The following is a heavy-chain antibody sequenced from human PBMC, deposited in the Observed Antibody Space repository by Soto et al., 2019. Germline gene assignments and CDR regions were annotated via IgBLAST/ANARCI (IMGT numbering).Heavy chain of an antibody. D-gene: IGHD3-22*01. Sequence: QVQLVQSGAEVKKPGASVKVSCKASGYTFTGYYMHWVRQAPGQGLEWMGWINPNSGGTNYAQKFQGRVTMTRDTCISTAYMELSRLRSDDTAVYYCARDHSRGSSGHYYEGVPDYWGQGTLVTVSS. J-gene: IGHJ4*02. CDR2: INPNSGGT. V-gene: IGHV1-2*02. CDR3: ARDHSRGSSGHYYEGVPDY. CDR1: GYTFTGYY.